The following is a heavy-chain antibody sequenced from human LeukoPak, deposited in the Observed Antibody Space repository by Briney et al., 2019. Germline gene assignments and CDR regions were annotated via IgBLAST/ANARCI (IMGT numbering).Heavy chain of an antibody. CDR3: ARADYDYVWGSYRQYYFDY. CDR1: GYTFTGYC. CDR2: IKPNSGGT. V-gene: IGHV1-2*02. Sequence: ASVKVSCKASGYTFTGYCMHWVRQAPGQGLEWMGWIKPNSGGTNYAQKFQGRVTMTRDTSISTAYMELSRLRSDDTAVYYCARADYDYVWGSYRQYYFDYWGQGTLVTVSS. J-gene: IGHJ4*02. D-gene: IGHD3-16*02.